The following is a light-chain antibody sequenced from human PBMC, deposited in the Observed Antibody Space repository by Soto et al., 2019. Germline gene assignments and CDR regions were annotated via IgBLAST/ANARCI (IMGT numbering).Light chain of an antibody. CDR1: SCDVGGYNY. J-gene: IGLJ3*02. CDR3: SSYTSSSPWV. CDR2: DVS. Sequence: QSVLTQPASVSGSPGQSIAISCTGTSCDVGGYNYVSWYQQHPGKTPNLMIYDVSNRPSGVSNRFSGSKSGNTASLTISGLQAEDEADYYCSSYTSSSPWVFGGGTKLTVL. V-gene: IGLV2-14*01.